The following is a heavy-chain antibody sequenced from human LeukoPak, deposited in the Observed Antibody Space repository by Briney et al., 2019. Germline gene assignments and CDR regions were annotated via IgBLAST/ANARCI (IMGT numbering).Heavy chain of an antibody. Sequence: PGRSLRLSCAASGFTFSSYAMHWVRQAPGKGLEWVAVISYDGSNKYYADSVKGRFTISRDNSKNTLYLQMNSLRAEDTAVYYCAKEDIVVVPAASDYWGRGTLVTVSS. CDR2: ISYDGSNK. CDR3: AKEDIVVVPAASDY. D-gene: IGHD2-2*01. CDR1: GFTFSSYA. J-gene: IGHJ4*02. V-gene: IGHV3-30-3*01.